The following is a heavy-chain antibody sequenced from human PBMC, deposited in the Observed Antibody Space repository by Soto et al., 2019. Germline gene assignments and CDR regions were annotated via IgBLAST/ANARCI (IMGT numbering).Heavy chain of an antibody. V-gene: IGHV4-28*01. CDR1: GYSISSSNW. Sequence: QVQLQESGPGLVKPSDTLSLTCAVSGYSISSSNWWGWIRQPPGKGLEWIGYIYYSGTTYYNPSLKSRVTMSVNTSKNQYSLKLNSVTAVDTAVYYCARREIQGPIDYWGQGTLVTVSS. CDR3: ARREIQGPIDY. D-gene: IGHD1-26*01. CDR2: IYYSGTT. J-gene: IGHJ4*02.